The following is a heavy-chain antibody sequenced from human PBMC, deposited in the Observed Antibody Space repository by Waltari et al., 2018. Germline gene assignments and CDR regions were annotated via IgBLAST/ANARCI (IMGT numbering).Heavy chain of an antibody. V-gene: IGHV3-74*03. CDR2: INSDGTGT. D-gene: IGHD7-27*01. J-gene: IGHJ6*02. CDR3: VRDDPGYGLDV. CDR1: GFTLSSYW. Sequence: DVHLVAYGGGLVQPGGSLRLSCVASGFTLSSYWMHWVRRVPGKGLTWVSHINSDGTGTTYADSVKGRFTVSRDNAKSTLFLQMTSLRAEDTAVYFCVRDDPGYGLDVWGQGTTVTVSS.